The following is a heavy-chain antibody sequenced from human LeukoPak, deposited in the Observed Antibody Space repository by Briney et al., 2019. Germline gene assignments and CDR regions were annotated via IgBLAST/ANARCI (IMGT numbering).Heavy chain of an antibody. CDR2: IYYSGST. J-gene: IGHJ6*04. CDR1: GGSISSGGYY. D-gene: IGHD3-10*01. CDR3: ARDREYYYGSGSPHYYYYGMDV. Sequence: SETLSLTCTVSGGSISSGGYYWSWIRQHPGKGLEWIGYIYYSGSTYYNPSLKSRVTISVDTSKNQFSLKLSSVTAADTAVYYCARDREYYYGSGSPHYYYYGMDVWGKGTTVTVSS. V-gene: IGHV4-31*03.